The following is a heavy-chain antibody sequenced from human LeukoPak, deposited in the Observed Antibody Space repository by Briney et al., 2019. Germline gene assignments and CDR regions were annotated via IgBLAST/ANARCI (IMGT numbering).Heavy chain of an antibody. CDR2: IRGSGGST. CDR1: GFTFSSYA. J-gene: IGHJ3*02. CDR3: ARDFYGSRGYTGAFDI. V-gene: IGHV3-23*01. Sequence: PGASLRLSCAASGFTFSSYAMSWVRQAPGKGLEWVSTIRGSGGSTYCADSVKGRFTISRDNSKNTLYLQMNNLRAEDTAVYCCARDFYGSRGYTGAFDIWGQGTMVTVSS. D-gene: IGHD3-22*01.